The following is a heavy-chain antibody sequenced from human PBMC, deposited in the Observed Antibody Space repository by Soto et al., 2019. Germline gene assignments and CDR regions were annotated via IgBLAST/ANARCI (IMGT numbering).Heavy chain of an antibody. CDR2: FDPEDGET. CDR1: GYTLTELS. V-gene: IGHV1-24*01. D-gene: IGHD1-1*01. CDR3: ASDLSRVQLEPRNWFDP. Sequence: GASVKVSCKVSGYTLTELSMHWVRQAPGKGLEWMGGFDPEDGETIYAQKFQGRVTMTEDTSTDTAYMELSSLRSEDTAVYYCASDLSRVQLEPRNWFDPWGQGTLVTVSS. J-gene: IGHJ5*02.